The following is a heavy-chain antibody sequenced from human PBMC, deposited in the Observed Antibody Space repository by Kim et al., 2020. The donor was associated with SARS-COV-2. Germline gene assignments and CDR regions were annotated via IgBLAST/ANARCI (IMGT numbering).Heavy chain of an antibody. CDR3: ARGRRDYGDYVDWYFDL. D-gene: IGHD4-17*01. V-gene: IGHV4-34*01. J-gene: IGHJ2*01. Sequence: LKRRVTISVDTSKNQFSLKLSSVTAADTAVYYCARGRRDYGDYVDWYFDLWGRGTLVTVSS.